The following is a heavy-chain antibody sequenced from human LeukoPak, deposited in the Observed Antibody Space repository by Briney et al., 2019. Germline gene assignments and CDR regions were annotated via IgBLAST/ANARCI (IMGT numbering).Heavy chain of an antibody. CDR1: GGSISSYY. D-gene: IGHD6-6*01. V-gene: IGHV4-39*01. CDR3: ARRTRMAARPWDY. Sequence: SETLSLTCTVSGGSISSYYWGWIRQPPGKGLEWIGSIYYSGSTYYNPSLKSRVTISVDTSKNQFSLKLSSVTAADTAVYYCARRTRMAARPWDYWGQGTLVTVSS. CDR2: IYYSGST. J-gene: IGHJ4*02.